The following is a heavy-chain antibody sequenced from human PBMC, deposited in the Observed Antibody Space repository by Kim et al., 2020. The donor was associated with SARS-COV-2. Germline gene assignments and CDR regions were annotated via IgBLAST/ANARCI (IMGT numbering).Heavy chain of an antibody. D-gene: IGHD3-22*01. CDR1: GGSISDYY. J-gene: IGHJ4*01. V-gene: IGHV4-59*01. CDR2: VFSSGNT. CDR3: ARELHYYDTSGPVFDY. Sequence: SETLSLTCTVSGGSISDYYWGRIRQPPGKGLEWLGYVFSSGNTKYNPSLKSRVTISVDISKNQFSLSLNSVTAADTAQYYCARELHYYDTSGPVFDYWG.